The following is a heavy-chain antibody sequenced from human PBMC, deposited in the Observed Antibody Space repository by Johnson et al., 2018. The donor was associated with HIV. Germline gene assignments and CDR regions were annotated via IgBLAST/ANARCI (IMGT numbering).Heavy chain of an antibody. CDR2: ISYDGSNK. D-gene: IGHD4-23*01. V-gene: IGHV3-30*04. J-gene: IGHJ3*02. CDR3: ASDGNYGGKGNDAFDI. Sequence: QLVESGGGVVQPGRSLRLSCAASGFTFSSYAMHWVRQAPGKGLEWVAVISYDGSNKYYADSVKGRFTISRDNSKNTLYLQMNSLRAEETAVYYCASDGNYGGKGNDAFDIWGQGTMVTVSS. CDR1: GFTFSSYA.